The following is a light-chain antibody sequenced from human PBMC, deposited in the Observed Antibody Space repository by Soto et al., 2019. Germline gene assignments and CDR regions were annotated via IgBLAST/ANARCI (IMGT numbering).Light chain of an antibody. Sequence: DIQMTQSPSTLSASVGDRVTITCRASQSISSWLAWYQQKPGKAPKLLIYDASSLESGVPSRFSGSGSGTEFTLTLTSLQPDDSATYYCQQYSGYSGLTFGGGTQVVIK. CDR1: QSISSW. V-gene: IGKV1-5*01. CDR3: QQYSGYSGLT. J-gene: IGKJ4*01. CDR2: DAS.